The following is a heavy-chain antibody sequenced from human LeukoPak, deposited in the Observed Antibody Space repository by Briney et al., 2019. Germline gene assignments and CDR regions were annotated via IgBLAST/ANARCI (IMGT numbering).Heavy chain of an antibody. CDR2: INYSGSA. J-gene: IGHJ4*02. CDR3: AREMDAHPRIVV. CDR1: GGSISSGGYR. D-gene: IGHD2-21*01. V-gene: IGHV4-31*11. Sequence: SETLSLTCAVSGGSISSGGYRWTWIRQHPGKGLEWIGYINYSGSAYYNPSLKSRVIISVDTSKNQFSLNLNSVTAADTAVYYCAREMDAHPRIVVWGQGTLVTVSS.